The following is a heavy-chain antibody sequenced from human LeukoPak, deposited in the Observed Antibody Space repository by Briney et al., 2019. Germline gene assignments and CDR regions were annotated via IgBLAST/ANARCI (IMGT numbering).Heavy chain of an antibody. Sequence: GGSLRLSCAASGFTFSSYWMDWVRQAPGKGLVWVSRINSDGSSTTYADSVKGRYTISRDNAKKTLYLQMNSLRVEDTAVYYCARDYNGLSYWGQGTLVTVSS. V-gene: IGHV3-74*01. CDR3: ARDYNGLSY. CDR1: GFTFSSYW. D-gene: IGHD1-1*01. CDR2: INSDGSST. J-gene: IGHJ4*02.